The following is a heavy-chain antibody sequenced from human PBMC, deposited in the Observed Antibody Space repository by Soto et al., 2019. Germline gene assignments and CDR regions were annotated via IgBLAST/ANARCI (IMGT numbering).Heavy chain of an antibody. Sequence: QVQLQESGPGLVKPSETLSLTCSVSGDSINNYYWSWIRQPPGKGLEWIGFVHYTGSANYNPSLKSRFTISVGTSKKQFSLRLSSVTAADSGVYYCAREGASRFRGFDYWGQGTLVTVSS. J-gene: IGHJ4*02. CDR2: VHYTGSA. CDR3: AREGASRFRGFDY. V-gene: IGHV4-59*01. D-gene: IGHD2-2*01. CDR1: GDSINNYY.